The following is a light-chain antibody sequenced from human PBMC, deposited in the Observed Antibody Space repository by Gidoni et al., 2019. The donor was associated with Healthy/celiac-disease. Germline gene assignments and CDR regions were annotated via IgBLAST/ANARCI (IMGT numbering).Light chain of an antibody. CDR1: QSIGSW. CDR3: QQYDSYS. V-gene: IGKV1-5*03. J-gene: IGKJ1*01. CDR2: KAS. Sequence: DIQMTQSPSTLSASVGDRVTITCRASQSIGSWLAWYQQKPGKAPKLLIYKASSLESGVPSRFIGGGSGTEFTLTISSLQPDDFATYYCQQYDSYSFXQXTKVEIK.